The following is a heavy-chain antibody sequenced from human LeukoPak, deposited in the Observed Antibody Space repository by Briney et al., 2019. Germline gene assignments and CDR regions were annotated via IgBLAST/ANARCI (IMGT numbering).Heavy chain of an antibody. V-gene: IGHV3-30*03. J-gene: IGHJ4*02. CDR3: ARLGEDSYGYQTDFDY. Sequence: PGRSLRLSCAASGFTFSSYGMHWVRQAPGKGLDWVAFTSYDGTKNYYADSVKGRFTISRDNSKNTLFLQMNSLRPEDTAVYYCARLGEDSYGYQTDFDYWGQGTLVTVSS. CDR1: GFTFSSYG. D-gene: IGHD5-18*01. CDR2: TSYDGTKN.